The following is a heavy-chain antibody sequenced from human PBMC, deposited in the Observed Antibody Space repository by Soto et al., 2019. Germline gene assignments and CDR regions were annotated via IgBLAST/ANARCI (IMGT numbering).Heavy chain of an antibody. Sequence: QLQLQESGPGLVKPSETLSLTCTVSGGSISSYYWGWIRRPPGKGLEWIGSIYYSGSTYYNPSLTRXAXIXXDTSKNQFSLYLSYVTAADTAVYYCASRWGYSFDYWGQGTLVTVSS. J-gene: IGHJ4*02. CDR2: IYYSGST. CDR1: GGSISSYY. CDR3: ASRWGYSFDY. D-gene: IGHD7-27*01. V-gene: IGHV4-39*01.